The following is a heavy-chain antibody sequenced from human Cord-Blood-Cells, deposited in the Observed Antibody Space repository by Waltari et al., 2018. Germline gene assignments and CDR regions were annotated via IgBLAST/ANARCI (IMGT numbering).Heavy chain of an antibody. CDR1: GSVSSGSYY. CDR2: IYYSGST. CDR3: ARSGSGWYFDY. D-gene: IGHD6-19*01. Sequence: GSVSSGSYYWSWIRQPPGKGLEWIGYIYYSGSTNYNPSLKSRVTISVDTSKNQFSLKLSSVTAADTAVYYCARSGSGWYFDYWGQGTLVTVSS. V-gene: IGHV4-61*01. J-gene: IGHJ4*02.